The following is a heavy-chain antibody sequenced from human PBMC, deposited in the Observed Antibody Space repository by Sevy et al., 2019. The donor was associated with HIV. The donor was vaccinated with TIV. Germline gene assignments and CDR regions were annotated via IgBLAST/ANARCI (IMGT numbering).Heavy chain of an antibody. CDR3: AKAITYETRAGKFDY. V-gene: IGHV3-23*01. CDR2: ITASGPST. Sequence: GGSLRLSCAASGFTFSTYAMSWVRQAPGKGLEWVSAITASGPSTYYADSVKGRFTISRDNSKNTLYLQMNSLRAEDTAVYYCAKAITYETRAGKFDYWGQGTLVTVSS. D-gene: IGHD3-10*01. J-gene: IGHJ4*02. CDR1: GFTFSTYA.